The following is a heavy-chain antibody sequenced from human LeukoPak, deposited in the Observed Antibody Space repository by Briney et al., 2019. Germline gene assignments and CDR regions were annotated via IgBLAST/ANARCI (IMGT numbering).Heavy chain of an antibody. J-gene: IGHJ3*02. Sequence: ASVKVSCKASGYTFTGYYMHWVRQAPGQGLEWMGWINPNSGGTNYAQKFQGRVTMTRDTSISTAYMELSRLRSDDMAVYYCARGGKVRGVRNAFDIWGQGTMVTVSS. CDR1: GYTFTGYY. V-gene: IGHV1-2*02. CDR2: INPNSGGT. CDR3: ARGGKVRGVRNAFDI. D-gene: IGHD3-10*01.